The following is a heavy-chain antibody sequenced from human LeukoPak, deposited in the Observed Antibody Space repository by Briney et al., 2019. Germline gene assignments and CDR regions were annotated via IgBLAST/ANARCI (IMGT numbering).Heavy chain of an antibody. CDR2: INPNSGGT. Sequence: ASVKVSCKASGYTFTGYYMHWVRQAPGQGLEWMGWINPNSGGTNYAQKFQGRVTMTRDTSISTAYMELSRLRSVDPAVYYCASPGYSSGCCDYWGQGTLVTVSS. CDR1: GYTFTGYY. V-gene: IGHV1-2*02. J-gene: IGHJ4*02. D-gene: IGHD6-19*01. CDR3: ASPGYSSGCCDY.